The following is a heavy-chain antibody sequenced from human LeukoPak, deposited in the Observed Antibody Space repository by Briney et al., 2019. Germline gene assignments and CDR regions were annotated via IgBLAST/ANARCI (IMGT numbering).Heavy chain of an antibody. CDR1: GGSINSGGYY. CDR2: IYYSGST. V-gene: IGHV4-31*03. Sequence: PSETLTLTCTVSGGSINSGGYYWSWIRQHPGKGLEWFGYIYYSGSTYYNPSLKSRVTISVDTSKNQFSLKLSSVTAADTAVYYCARGCHCSGGRCAVGPNRFVPWGQGTLVTVSS. J-gene: IGHJ5*02. D-gene: IGHD2-15*01. CDR3: ARGCHCSGGRCAVGPNRFVP.